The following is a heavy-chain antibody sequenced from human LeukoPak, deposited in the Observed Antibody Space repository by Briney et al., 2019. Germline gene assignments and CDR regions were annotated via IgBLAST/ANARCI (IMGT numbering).Heavy chain of an antibody. V-gene: IGHV1-69*06. J-gene: IGHJ4*02. Sequence: SVKVSCKASGGTFSSYPISWVRQAPGQGLEWMGGITPIFGTPNYAQKFQGRVTITADKSTSTAYMELSSLRSEDTAVYYCARTRSSSSSWYGQFDYWGQGTLVTVSS. CDR3: ARTRSSSSSWYGQFDY. D-gene: IGHD6-13*01. CDR2: ITPIFGTP. CDR1: GGTFSSYP.